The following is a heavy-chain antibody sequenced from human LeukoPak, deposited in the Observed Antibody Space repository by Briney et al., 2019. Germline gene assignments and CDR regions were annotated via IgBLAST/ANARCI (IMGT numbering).Heavy chain of an antibody. CDR3: ARVFGEAAAGSFDY. V-gene: IGHV4-61*01. CDR2: IYYSGST. D-gene: IGHD6-13*01. Sequence: MSSETLSLTCTVSGGSVSSGSYYWSWIRQPPGKGLEWIGYIYYSGSTNYNPSLKSRVTISVDTSKNQFSLQLNSVTPEDTAVYYCARVFGEAAAGSFDYWGQGTLVTVSS. J-gene: IGHJ4*02. CDR1: GGSVSSGSYY.